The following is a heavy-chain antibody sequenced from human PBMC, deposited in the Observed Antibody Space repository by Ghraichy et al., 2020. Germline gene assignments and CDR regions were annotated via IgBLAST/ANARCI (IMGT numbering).Heavy chain of an antibody. CDR2: IYYSGST. CDR3: ARQEGYEQHAGEFDP. J-gene: IGHJ5*02. V-gene: IGHV4-39*01. D-gene: IGHD6-13*01. CDR1: GGSISSSTYY. Sequence: SETLSLTCTVSGGSISSSTYYWGWIRQPPGKGLEWIGSIYYSGSTYYNPSLKIRVTISVYTSKNQFSLKLSSVTAADTAVYYCARQEGYEQHAGEFDPWGQGTLVTVSS.